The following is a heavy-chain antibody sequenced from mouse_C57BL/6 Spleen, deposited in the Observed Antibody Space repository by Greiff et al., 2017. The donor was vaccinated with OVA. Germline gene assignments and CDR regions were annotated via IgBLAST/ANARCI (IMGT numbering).Heavy chain of an antibody. Sequence: EVNLVESGGGLVKPGGSLKLSCAASGFTFSSYAMSWVRQTPEKRLEWVATISDGGSYTYYPDNVKGRFTISRDNAKNNLSLQMSHLKSEDTAMYYCARVDKLLLRAMDYWGQGTSVTVSS. J-gene: IGHJ4*01. CDR3: ARVDKLLLRAMDY. CDR1: GFTFSSYA. CDR2: ISDGGSYT. D-gene: IGHD1-1*01. V-gene: IGHV5-4*03.